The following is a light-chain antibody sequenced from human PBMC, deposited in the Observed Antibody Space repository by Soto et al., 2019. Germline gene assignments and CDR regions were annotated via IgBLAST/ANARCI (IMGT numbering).Light chain of an antibody. J-gene: IGKJ3*01. Sequence: DIQMTQSPSSLSASVGDRVTITCQARQDITNYLNWYQQKPGKAPNLLIYDASNLETAVPSRFSGSGSGTHVTFTIRCLQPEDIATYYCQQYDTLRVTFGPGTKVYIK. V-gene: IGKV1-33*01. CDR3: QQYDTLRVT. CDR1: QDITNY. CDR2: DAS.